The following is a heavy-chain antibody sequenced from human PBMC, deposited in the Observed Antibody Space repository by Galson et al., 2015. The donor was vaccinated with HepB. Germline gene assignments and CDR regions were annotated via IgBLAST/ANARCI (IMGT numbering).Heavy chain of an antibody. CDR1: GGSFSDYY. J-gene: IGHJ6*02. V-gene: IGHV4-34*01. CDR3: ARGGNDYYYGMDV. D-gene: IGHD3-16*01. Sequence: ETLSLTCAVYGGSFSDYYWRWIRQPPGKGLEWIGEINHSGITNYNPSLESRVTISIDMSKNQFSLKLSSVTAADTAVYYCARGGNDYYYGMDVWGQGTTVTVSS. CDR2: INHSGIT.